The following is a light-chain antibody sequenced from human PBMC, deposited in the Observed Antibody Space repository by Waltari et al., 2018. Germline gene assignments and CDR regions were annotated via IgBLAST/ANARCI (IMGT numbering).Light chain of an antibody. CDR2: DAS. CDR1: QSVGTY. Sequence: EIVLTQSPATLSLSPGSLATLSCRASQSVGTYLAWYQQKPGQAPRLLISDASYRASGIPARFSGSGSGTDFTLTISSLEPEDFAIYYCQQRTDWPPLTFGGGTKVEIK. CDR3: QQRTDWPPLT. J-gene: IGKJ4*01. V-gene: IGKV3-11*01.